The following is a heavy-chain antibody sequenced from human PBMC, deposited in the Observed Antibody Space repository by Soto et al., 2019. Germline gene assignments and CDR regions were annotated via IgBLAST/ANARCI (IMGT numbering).Heavy chain of an antibody. CDR1: GGSFINYS. Sequence: SSETLSLTCAVYGGSFINYSYSWIRQAPGKGLEWIGEVNHSGKTDYNPSLKSRGTISVDTSKNQFSLKLISVTAADTAVYYCAAMYYDFWSATLNSAYWGKGTPVTVSS. CDR3: AAMYYDFWSATLNSAY. J-gene: IGHJ4*02. CDR2: VNHSGKT. V-gene: IGHV4-34*01. D-gene: IGHD3-3*01.